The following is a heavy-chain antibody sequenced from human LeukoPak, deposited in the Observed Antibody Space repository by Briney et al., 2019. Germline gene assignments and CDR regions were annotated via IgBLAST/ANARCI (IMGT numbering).Heavy chain of an antibody. CDR1: GGTFSSYA. Sequence: SVKLSCKASGGTFSSYAIIWVRQAPGQGLEWRGGIIPIFGTANYAQKFQGRVTITADESTSTAYMELSSLRSEDTAVYYCARAFHTGYSSSWYFPFDYWGQGTLVTVSS. D-gene: IGHD6-13*01. CDR2: IIPIFGTA. V-gene: IGHV1-69*01. J-gene: IGHJ4*02. CDR3: ARAFHTGYSSSWYFPFDY.